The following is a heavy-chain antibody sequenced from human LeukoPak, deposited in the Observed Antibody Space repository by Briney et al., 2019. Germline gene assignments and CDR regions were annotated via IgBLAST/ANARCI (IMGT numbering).Heavy chain of an antibody. CDR1: RFTVSSNY. Sequence: GGSLRLSCAASRFTVSSNYMSWVRQAPGKGLEWVSVIYSGGSTYYADSVKGRFTISRDNSKNTLYLQMNSLRAEDTAVYYCARGHVYDFWSGYYPTYYFDYWGQGTLVTVSS. J-gene: IGHJ4*02. CDR3: ARGHVYDFWSGYYPTYYFDY. CDR2: IYSGGST. D-gene: IGHD3-3*01. V-gene: IGHV3-66*01.